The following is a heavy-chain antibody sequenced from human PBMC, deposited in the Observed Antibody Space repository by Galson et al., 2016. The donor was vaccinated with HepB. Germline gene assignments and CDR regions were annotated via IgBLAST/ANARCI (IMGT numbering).Heavy chain of an antibody. V-gene: IGHV3-11*06. CDR2: ISSSSGYT. CDR1: GFTFSDYY. D-gene: IGHD3-3*01. J-gene: IGHJ6*02. CDR3: ARGGISNYHNGMDV. Sequence: SLRLSCAASGFTFSDYYMTWMRLAPGQGLQWVSYISSSSGYTNYEDSVKGRVTITRDNARNSLFLDMNSLLVEDTAVYYCARGGISNYHNGMDVWGQGTNVIVS.